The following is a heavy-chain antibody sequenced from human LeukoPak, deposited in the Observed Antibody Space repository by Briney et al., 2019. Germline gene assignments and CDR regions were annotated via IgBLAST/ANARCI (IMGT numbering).Heavy chain of an antibody. CDR1: GFTFSGSA. D-gene: IGHD2/OR15-2a*01. Sequence: GGSLRLSCAASGFTFSGSAMHWVRQASGKGLEWVGRIRSKANSYATAYAASVKGRFTISRDDSKNTAYLQMNSLKTEDTAVYYCARDNMGFDYWGQGTLVTVYS. CDR3: ARDNMGFDY. V-gene: IGHV3-73*01. J-gene: IGHJ4*02. CDR2: IRSKANSYAT.